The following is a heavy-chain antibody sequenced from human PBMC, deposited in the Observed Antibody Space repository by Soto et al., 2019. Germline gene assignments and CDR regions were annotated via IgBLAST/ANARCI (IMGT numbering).Heavy chain of an antibody. Sequence: SETLSLTCTVSGGSISSSSYYWGWILQPPGKGLEWIGSIYYSGSTYYNPSLKSRVTISVDTSKNQFSLKLSSVTAADTAVYYCGRQVGATDFAYWGQGTLVTVSS. CDR3: GRQVGATDFAY. CDR1: GGSISSSSYY. J-gene: IGHJ4*02. CDR2: IYYSGST. D-gene: IGHD1-26*01. V-gene: IGHV4-39*01.